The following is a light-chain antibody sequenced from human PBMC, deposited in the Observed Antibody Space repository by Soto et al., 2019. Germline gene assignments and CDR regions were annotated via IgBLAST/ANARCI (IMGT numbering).Light chain of an antibody. CDR3: QAWGTSTYV. V-gene: IGLV3-1*01. J-gene: IGLJ1*01. Sequence: SYELTQPPSVSVSPGQTASIICTGDKLGDKYVCWYQQKPGQSPVLVIYQDTKRPSGIPERFSGSNSGNTATLTISGTQAMDEADYYCQAWGTSTYVFGTGTKLTVL. CDR2: QDT. CDR1: KLGDKY.